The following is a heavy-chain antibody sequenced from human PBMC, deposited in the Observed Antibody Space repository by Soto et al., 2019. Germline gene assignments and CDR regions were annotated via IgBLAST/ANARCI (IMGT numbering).Heavy chain of an antibody. CDR3: TTAPDTAMAIYYYYYYGMDV. CDR2: IKSKTGGGTI. J-gene: IGHJ6*02. V-gene: IGHV3-15*01. D-gene: IGHD5-18*01. CDR1: GFTFSNAW. Sequence: GSLRLSCAASGFTFSNAWMSWALQAPGKGLEWVGRIKSKTGGGTIAYAAPVKGRFTISRDDSKNTLYLQMNSLKTEDTAVYYCTTAPDTAMAIYYYYYYGMDVWGQGTTVTVSS.